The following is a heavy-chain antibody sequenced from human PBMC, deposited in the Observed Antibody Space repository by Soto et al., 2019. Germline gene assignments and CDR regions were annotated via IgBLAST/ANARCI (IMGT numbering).Heavy chain of an antibody. J-gene: IGHJ5*02. CDR1: GGSISSYY. CDR3: AGYRRWFDP. V-gene: IGHV4-59*01. D-gene: IGHD3-16*02. CDR2: IYYSGST. Sequence: PAETLSVTCTVSGGSISSYYWSWIRQPPGKGLEWIGYIYYSGSTNYNPSLKSRVTISVDTSKNQFSLKLSSVTAADTAVYHCAGYRRWFDPWGQGTLVTVSS.